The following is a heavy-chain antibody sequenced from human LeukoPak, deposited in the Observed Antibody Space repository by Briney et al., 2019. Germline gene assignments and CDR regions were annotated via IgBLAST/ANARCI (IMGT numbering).Heavy chain of an antibody. Sequence: GGSLRLSCAASGLALRNFAMAWVRQAPGKGLEWVATITSDDFNQHYKHSVEGRFIISRDTSMNTLYLQMSGLRAEGTAKYFCASQLGWTLTHWGQGALVTVSS. D-gene: IGHD7-27*01. CDR3: ASQLGWTLTH. V-gene: IGHV3-23*01. CDR1: GLALRNFA. J-gene: IGHJ4*02. CDR2: ITSDDFNQ.